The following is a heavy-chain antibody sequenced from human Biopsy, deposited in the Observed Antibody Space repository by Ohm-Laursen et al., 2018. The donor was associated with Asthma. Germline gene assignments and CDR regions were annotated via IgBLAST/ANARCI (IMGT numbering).Heavy chain of an antibody. D-gene: IGHD3-10*01. Sequence: SLRLSCTAPGFAFSNYPMNWVRQAPGKGLEWVASISSLSRYIYHATSLRGRFTISRDNAKRSLYLQMDSLRGDDTAVYYCSRDFTIGSGSPFHFWGRGTLVTVSS. CDR2: ISSLSRYI. V-gene: IGHV3-21*01. J-gene: IGHJ4*02. CDR3: SRDFTIGSGSPFHF. CDR1: GFAFSNYP.